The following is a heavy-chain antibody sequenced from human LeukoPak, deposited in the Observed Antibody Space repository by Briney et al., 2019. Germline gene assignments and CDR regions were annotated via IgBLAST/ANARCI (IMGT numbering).Heavy chain of an antibody. CDR1: GGSMSTYY. CDR2: IYYSGST. D-gene: IGHD3-10*01. CDR3: ARGPGTYYNDFDY. V-gene: IGHV4-59*01. Sequence: PSETLSLTCTVSGGSMSTYYWSWIRQPPVKGLEWIGYIYYSGSTNYNPSLESRVTISVDTSKNQSSLKLSSVTAADTAVYYCARGPGTYYNDFDYWGQGTLVTVSS. J-gene: IGHJ4*02.